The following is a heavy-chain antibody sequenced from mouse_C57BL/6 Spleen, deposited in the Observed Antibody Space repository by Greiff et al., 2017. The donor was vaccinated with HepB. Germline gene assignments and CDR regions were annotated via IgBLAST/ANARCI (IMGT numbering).Heavy chain of an antibody. CDR3: ARQKELITTVVRYAMDY. Sequence: EVQLVESGPELVKPGASVKISCKASGYSFTDYNMNWVKQSNGKSLEWIGVINPNYGTTSYNQKFKGKATLTVDQSSSTAYMQLNSLTSEDSAVYYCARQKELITTVVRYAMDYWGQGTSVTVSS. J-gene: IGHJ4*01. CDR2: INPNYGTT. V-gene: IGHV1-39*01. D-gene: IGHD1-1*01. CDR1: GYSFTDYN.